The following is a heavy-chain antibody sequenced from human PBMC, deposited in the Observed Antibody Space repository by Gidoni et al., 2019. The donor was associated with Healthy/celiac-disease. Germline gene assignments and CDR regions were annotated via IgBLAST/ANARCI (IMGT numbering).Heavy chain of an antibody. Sequence: QVQLQQWGAGLLKPSETLSLTCAVYAGSFRGYYWSWIRQAPGKGLAWMGAIHHSGSTNYHPSLKSRVTIAVDTSKNQFSLTLSSVTAADTAVYYCARGRGHRGLWFGRNNWFDPWGHGTLVTVSS. CDR3: ARGRGHRGLWFGRNNWFDP. J-gene: IGHJ5*02. D-gene: IGHD3-10*01. V-gene: IGHV4-34*01. CDR2: IHHSGST. CDR1: AGSFRGYY.